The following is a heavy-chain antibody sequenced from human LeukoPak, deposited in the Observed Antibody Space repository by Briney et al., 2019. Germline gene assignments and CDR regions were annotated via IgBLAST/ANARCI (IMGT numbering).Heavy chain of an antibody. V-gene: IGHV3-48*03. CDR3: ARGMGSSRSSIDY. CDR2: ISSRGSTI. J-gene: IGHJ4*02. D-gene: IGHD1-26*01. Sequence: PGGSLRLSCAASGFTFSSYEMNWVRQAPGKGPEWVSYISSRGSTIYYADSVKGRFTISRDNAKNSLYLQMNSLRAEDTAVYYCARGMGSSRSSIDYWGQGTLVTVSS. CDR1: GFTFSSYE.